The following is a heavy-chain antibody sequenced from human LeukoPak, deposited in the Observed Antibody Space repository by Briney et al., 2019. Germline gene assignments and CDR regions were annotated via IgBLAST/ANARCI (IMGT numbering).Heavy chain of an antibody. V-gene: IGHV3-48*03. CDR2: ISSSGFTI. J-gene: IGHJ4*02. CDR1: GFTFSSYE. D-gene: IGHD4-17*01. CDR3: ARDPNTVTSYFDY. Sequence: GGSLRLSCAASGFTFSSYEMNWVRQAPGKGLEWVSYISSSGFTIYYADSVKGRFTISRDNAKNSLHLQMNSLRDEDTAVYYCARDPNTVTSYFDYWGQGTLVTVSS.